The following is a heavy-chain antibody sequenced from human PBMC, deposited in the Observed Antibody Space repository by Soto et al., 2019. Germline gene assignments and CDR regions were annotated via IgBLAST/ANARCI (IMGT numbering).Heavy chain of an antibody. D-gene: IGHD3-22*01. V-gene: IGHV4-38-2*02. CDR2: IYHSGST. Sequence: SETLSLTCTVSGYSISSGYYWGWIRQPPGKGLEWIGSIYHSGSTYYNPSLKSRVTISVDTSKNQFSLKLSSVTAADTTVYYCARGRPEFRGRGYYYDSSGYSYYFDYWGQGTLVTVSS. J-gene: IGHJ4*02. CDR3: ARGRPEFRGRGYYYDSSGYSYYFDY. CDR1: GYSISSGYY.